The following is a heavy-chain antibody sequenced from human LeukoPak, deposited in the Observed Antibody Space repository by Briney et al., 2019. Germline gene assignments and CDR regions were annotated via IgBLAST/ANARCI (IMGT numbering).Heavy chain of an antibody. CDR3: ASGGKAGENIVVVPAACVH. D-gene: IGHD2-2*01. V-gene: IGHV1-69*13. CDR1: GGTFISYP. Sequence: SVKVSCKASGGTFISYPINWMRQAPGQGLEWMGGIIPIFGTANYAQKFQGRVTITADESTSTAYMELSSLRSEDTAVYYCASGGKAGENIVVVPAACVHWGQGTLVTVSS. CDR2: IIPIFGTA. J-gene: IGHJ4*02.